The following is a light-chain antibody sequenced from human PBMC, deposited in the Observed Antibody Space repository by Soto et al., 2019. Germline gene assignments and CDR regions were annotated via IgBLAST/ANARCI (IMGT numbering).Light chain of an antibody. CDR1: SSNIGAGYD. Sequence: QAVVTQPPSVSGAPGQRVTISCTGSSSNIGAGYDVHWYQQLPGTAPKLLIYSNNQRPSGVPDRFSGSKSGTSASLAISGLRSEDEADYYCAGWDDSLSGVVFGGGTKLTVL. CDR2: SNN. V-gene: IGLV1-47*02. J-gene: IGLJ2*01. CDR3: AGWDDSLSGVV.